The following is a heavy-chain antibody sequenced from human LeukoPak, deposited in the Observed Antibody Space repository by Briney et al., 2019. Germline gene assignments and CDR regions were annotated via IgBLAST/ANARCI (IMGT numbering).Heavy chain of an antibody. CDR3: ARGGYSDY. CDR2: ISGDKGPT. CDR1: GYTFTSNG. J-gene: IGHJ4*02. D-gene: IGHD2-15*01. V-gene: IGHV1-18*01. Sequence: ASVKVSCKASGYTFTSNGISWVRQARGQGLEWVGWISGDKGPTYYAPKLQGRVTLTTDTSTSTAYMELTNLRSDDTAVYYCARGGYSDYWGQGTLVTVSS.